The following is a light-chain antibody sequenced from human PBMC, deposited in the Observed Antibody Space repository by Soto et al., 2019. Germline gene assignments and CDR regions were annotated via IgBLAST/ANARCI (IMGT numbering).Light chain of an antibody. Sequence: DIQMTQSPSSLSASVGDRVTITCRASQCISNYLAWYQQKPGKVPKLLIYAASTLQSWVPSRFSGSGSGTDFTITISSLQPEDVATCYCQKYNSAPRKTFGQGTKVEIK. CDR1: QCISNY. CDR2: AAS. CDR3: QKYNSAPRKT. V-gene: IGKV1-27*01. J-gene: IGKJ1*01.